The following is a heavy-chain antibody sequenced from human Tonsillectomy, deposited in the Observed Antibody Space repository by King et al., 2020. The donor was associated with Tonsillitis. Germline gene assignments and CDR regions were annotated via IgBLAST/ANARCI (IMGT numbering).Heavy chain of an antibody. CDR3: AHDGYGSGNYYKFYY. Sequence: TLKESGPTLVKPTQTLTLTCTFSGFSLRSSGVGVGWIRQPPGNALEWLALIYWDDDKRYSPSLKSRLTITKDTSRNQVVRTMTNMDPVDTATYYCAHDGYGSGNYYKFYYWGQETLVTVSS. CDR2: IYWDDDK. D-gene: IGHD3-10*01. CDR1: GFSLRSSGVG. V-gene: IGHV2-5*02. J-gene: IGHJ4*02.